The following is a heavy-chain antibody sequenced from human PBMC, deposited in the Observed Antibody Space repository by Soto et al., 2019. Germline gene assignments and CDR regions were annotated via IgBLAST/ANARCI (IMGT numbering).Heavy chain of an antibody. J-gene: IGHJ4*02. CDR3: AKHPHSSGSSDFDY. D-gene: IGHD6-19*01. V-gene: IGHV3-23*01. Sequence: EVQLLESGGGLVQPGGSLRLSCAASGFTFSSYAMSWVRQAPGKGLEWVSAISCSGGSTYYEESVKGRFTISRDNSKNTLYLQMNRLRAEDTAVYYCAKHPHSSGSSDFDYWGQGTLVTVSS. CDR2: ISCSGGST. CDR1: GFTFSSYA.